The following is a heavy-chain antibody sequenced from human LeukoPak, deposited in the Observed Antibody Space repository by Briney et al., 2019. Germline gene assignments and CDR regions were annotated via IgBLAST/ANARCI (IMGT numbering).Heavy chain of an antibody. J-gene: IGHJ4*02. CDR3: ARAKGSSSGGNFDY. Sequence: ASVTVSCKASGGTFSIYAISWVRQAPGQGLEWMGGIIPIFGTANYAQKFQGRVTITADESKSTAYMELSSLRSEDTAVYYCARAKGSSSGGNFDYWGQGTLVTVSS. V-gene: IGHV1-69*13. D-gene: IGHD6-6*01. CDR1: GGTFSIYA. CDR2: IIPIFGTA.